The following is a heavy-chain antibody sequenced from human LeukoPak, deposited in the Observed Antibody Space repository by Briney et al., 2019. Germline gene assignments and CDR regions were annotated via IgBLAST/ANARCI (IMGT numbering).Heavy chain of an antibody. CDR1: GDTFSKYA. CDR2: IVPVFGTP. J-gene: IGHJ4*02. D-gene: IGHD3-9*01. CDR3: ASRYTTSRHFDWDVDY. V-gene: IGHV1-69*05. Sequence: SVKVSCKASGDTFSKYAITWVRQAPGQGLEWMGNIVPVFGTPIYPQKFQGRVTITTDESRTTAYMELSSLRSEDTALYYCASRYTTSRHFDWDVDYWGQGTLLTVSS.